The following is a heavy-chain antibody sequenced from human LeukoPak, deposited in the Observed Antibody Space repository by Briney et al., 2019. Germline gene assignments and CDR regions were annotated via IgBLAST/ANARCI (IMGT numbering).Heavy chain of an antibody. CDR3: ARIRYCTNGVCP. J-gene: IGHJ5*02. V-gene: IGHV4-34*01. CDR2: INHSGST. Sequence: SETLSLTCSVSGDSFTSDYWSWIRQPPGKGLEGIGEINHSGSTNYNPSLKSRVTISVDTSKNQFSLKLSSVTAADTAVYYCARIRYCTNGVCPWGQGTLVTVSS. CDR1: GDSFTSDY. D-gene: IGHD2-8*01.